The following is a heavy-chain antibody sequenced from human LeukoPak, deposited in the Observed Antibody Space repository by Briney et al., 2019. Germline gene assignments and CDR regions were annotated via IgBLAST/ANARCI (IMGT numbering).Heavy chain of an antibody. CDR1: GYTLINYA. CDR2: INAGNGNT. J-gene: IGHJ6*02. Sequence: ASVKVSCKASGYTLINYAVHWVRRAPGQRLEWTGWINAGNGNTKYSQKFQGRVTITRDTSASTAYMELSSLRSEDTAVYYCARTSPGLYYYGMDVWGQGTTVTVSS. V-gene: IGHV1-3*01. CDR3: ARTSPGLYYYGMDV.